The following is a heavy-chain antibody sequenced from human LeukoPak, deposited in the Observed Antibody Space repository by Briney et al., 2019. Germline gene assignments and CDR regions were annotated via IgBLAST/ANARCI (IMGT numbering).Heavy chain of an antibody. CDR3: ARGGGSYSYPIDY. CDR1: GFIFSDYY. D-gene: IGHD1-26*01. Sequence: PGGSLRLSCVASGFIFSDYYMSWIRQTPGKGLEWVSYIGSSGRTIYYADSVKGRFTISRDNARESLYLQLNSLRAEDTAVYYCARGGGSYSYPIDYWGQGTLVTVST. J-gene: IGHJ4*02. CDR2: IGSSGRTI. V-gene: IGHV3-11*04.